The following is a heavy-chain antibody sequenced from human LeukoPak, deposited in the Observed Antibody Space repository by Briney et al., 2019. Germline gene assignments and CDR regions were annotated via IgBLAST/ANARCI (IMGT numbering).Heavy chain of an antibody. J-gene: IGHJ3*02. Sequence: SETLSLTCAVHGGSFSGYYWSWIRQPPGKGLEWIGEINHSGSTNYNPSLKSRVTISVDTSKNQFSLKLSSVTAADTAVYYCARGRSSSWYVRAFDIWGQGKMVTVSS. CDR3: ARGRSSSWYVRAFDI. D-gene: IGHD6-13*01. CDR2: INHSGST. V-gene: IGHV4-34*01. CDR1: GGSFSGYY.